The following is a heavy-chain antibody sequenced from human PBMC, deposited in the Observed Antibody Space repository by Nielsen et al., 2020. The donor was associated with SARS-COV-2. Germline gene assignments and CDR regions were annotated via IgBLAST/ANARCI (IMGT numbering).Heavy chain of an antibody. J-gene: IGHJ4*02. V-gene: IGHV3-21*01. CDR2: ISSSSSYI. D-gene: IGHD1-26*01. CDR1: GFTFSSYS. CDR3: ARGVGAALYFDY. Sequence: GGSLRLSCAASGFTFSSYSMNWVRQAPGKGLEWVSSISSSSSYIYYADSVKGRFTISRDNSKNTLYLQMNSLRAEDTAVYYCARGVGAALYFDYWGQGTLVTVSS.